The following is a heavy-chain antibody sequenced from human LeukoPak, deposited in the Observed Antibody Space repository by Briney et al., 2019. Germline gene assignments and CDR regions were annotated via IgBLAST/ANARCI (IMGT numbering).Heavy chain of an antibody. V-gene: IGHV1-18*01. D-gene: IGHD3-22*01. CDR1: GYTFTSYG. J-gene: IGHJ4*02. CDR2: ISAYNGNT. CDR3: ARDLEYYDSSGYENFDY. Sequence: ASVKVSCKASGYTFTSYGIGWVRQAPGQGLEWMGWISAYNGNTNYAQKLQGRVTMTTDTSTSTAYMELRSLRSDDTAVYYCARDLEYYDSSGYENFDYWGQGTLVTVSS.